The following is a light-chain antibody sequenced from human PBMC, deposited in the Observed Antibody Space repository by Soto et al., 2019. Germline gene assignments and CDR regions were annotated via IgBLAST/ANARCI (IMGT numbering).Light chain of an antibody. J-gene: IGKJ1*01. V-gene: IGKV3-15*01. Sequence: EIVMTQSPATLSVSPGERATLSCRASQSVNNNLAWYQQKPGQAPRLLIYGAFTRAVGISARFSGSGSGTEFTLTISSLQSEDFAVYYCQQYNNWPPWTFGQGTKVDIK. CDR3: QQYNNWPPWT. CDR1: QSVNNN. CDR2: GAF.